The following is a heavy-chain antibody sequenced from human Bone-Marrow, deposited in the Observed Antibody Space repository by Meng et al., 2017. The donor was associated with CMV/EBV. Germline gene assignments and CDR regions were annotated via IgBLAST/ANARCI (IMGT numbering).Heavy chain of an antibody. V-gene: IGHV1-46*01. Sequence: ASVKVSCKASGYTFTSYYMHWVRQAPGQGLEWMGIINPSGGSTSYAQKFQGRVTMTRDTSTSTVYMELSSLRSEDTAVYYCARALGATEGWFDPWGQGTLVTAPQ. D-gene: IGHD1-26*01. CDR1: GYTFTSYY. CDR2: INPSGGST. J-gene: IGHJ5*02. CDR3: ARALGATEGWFDP.